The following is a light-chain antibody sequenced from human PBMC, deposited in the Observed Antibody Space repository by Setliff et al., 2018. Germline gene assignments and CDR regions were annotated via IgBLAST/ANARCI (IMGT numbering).Light chain of an antibody. Sequence: QSALAQPASVSGSPGRSISISCTGSSSDVGGYNYVSWYQHHPGKAPKLVISDVSHRPSGVSNRFSGFKSGNTASLTISGLQAEDEADYYCSSYSNSSILVFGTGTKGTVL. J-gene: IGLJ1*01. CDR3: SSYSNSSILV. CDR1: SSDVGGYNY. V-gene: IGLV2-14*03. CDR2: DVS.